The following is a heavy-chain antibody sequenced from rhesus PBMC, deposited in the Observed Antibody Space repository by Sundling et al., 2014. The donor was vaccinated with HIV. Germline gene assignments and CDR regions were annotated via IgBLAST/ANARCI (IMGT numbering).Heavy chain of an antibody. CDR3: ARDAVEYNWNYYGLDS. D-gene: IGHD1-26*01. Sequence: EVQLVESGGGLVQPGGSLRLSCAASGFTFSSYGMHWVRQAPGKGLEWVAVLWYDGSKKICADSVRDRFTISRDNSKNMLYLQMNNLKLEDTAVYYCARDAVEYNWNYYGLDSWGQGVVVTVSS. CDR2: LWYDGSKK. V-gene: IGHV3-54*02. J-gene: IGHJ6*01. CDR1: GFTFSSYG.